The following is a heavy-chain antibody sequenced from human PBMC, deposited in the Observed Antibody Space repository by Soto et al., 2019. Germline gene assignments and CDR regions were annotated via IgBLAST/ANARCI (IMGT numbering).Heavy chain of an antibody. D-gene: IGHD5-12*01. V-gene: IGHV3-7*04. CDR3: AGAPGWLIEN. J-gene: IGHJ4*02. CDR2: IKQDGSEK. CDR1: GFTFSTYW. Sequence: EVQLVESGGGLVQPGGSLTLSCAASGFTFSTYWMFWVRQAPGKGLEWVATIKQDGSEKIYVDSVKGRFAISRDNAKNSRQQQMNSLRDEDTAVYCCAGAPGWLIENWGQGTLITVSS.